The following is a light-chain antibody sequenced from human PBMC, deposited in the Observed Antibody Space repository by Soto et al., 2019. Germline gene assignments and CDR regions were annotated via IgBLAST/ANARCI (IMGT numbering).Light chain of an antibody. J-gene: IGKJ1*01. Sequence: EIVMTQSPATLSVSPGGRATLSCRASQSISDTLAWYQQKPGQAPRLLIYSASTRATGFPARFSGSGSGTDFTLTISSLQSEDLAVYYCQQYHNWPWTFGQGTKV. CDR1: QSISDT. CDR3: QQYHNWPWT. V-gene: IGKV3-15*01. CDR2: SAS.